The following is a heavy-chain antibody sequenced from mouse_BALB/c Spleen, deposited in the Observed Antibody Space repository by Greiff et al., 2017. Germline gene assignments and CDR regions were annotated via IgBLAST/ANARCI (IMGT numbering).Heavy chain of an antibody. V-gene: IGHV1-87*01. CDR3: ARRTTAHFDY. CDR2: IYPGDGDT. D-gene: IGHD1-2*01. J-gene: IGHJ2*01. CDR1: GYTFTSYW. Sequence: VQLQESGAELARPGASVKLSCKASGYTFTSYWMQWVKQRPGQGLEWIGAIYPGDGDTRYTQKFKGKATLTADKSSSTAYMQLSSLASEDSAVYYCARRTTAHFDYWGQGTTLTVSS.